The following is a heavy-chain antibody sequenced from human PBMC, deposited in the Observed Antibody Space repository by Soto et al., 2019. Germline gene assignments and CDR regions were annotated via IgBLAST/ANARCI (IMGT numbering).Heavy chain of an antibody. CDR2: ISYDGSNK. Sequence: GSLRLSCAASGFTFSSYAMHWVRQAPGKGLEWVAVISYDGSNKYYADSVKGRFTISRDNSKNTLYLQMNSLRAEDTAVYYCARAQSELELPQEFDYWGQGTLVTVSS. D-gene: IGHD1-7*01. CDR1: GFTFSSYA. J-gene: IGHJ4*02. CDR3: ARAQSELELPQEFDY. V-gene: IGHV3-30-3*01.